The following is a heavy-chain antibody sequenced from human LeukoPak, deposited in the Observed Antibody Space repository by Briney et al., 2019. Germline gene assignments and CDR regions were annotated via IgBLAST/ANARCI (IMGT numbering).Heavy chain of an antibody. Sequence: GASVKVSCKASGYTFTGYYMHWVRQAPGQGLEWMGRINPNSGGTNYAQKFQGRVTMTRDTSISTAYMELSRLRSDDTAVYYCARPMIGYCSSTSCYNGMDVWGQGTTVTVSS. CDR1: GYTFTGYY. CDR2: INPNSGGT. D-gene: IGHD2-2*02. J-gene: IGHJ6*02. CDR3: ARPMIGYCSSTSCYNGMDV. V-gene: IGHV1-2*06.